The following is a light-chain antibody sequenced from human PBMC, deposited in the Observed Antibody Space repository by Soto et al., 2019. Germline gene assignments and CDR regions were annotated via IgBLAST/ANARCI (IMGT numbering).Light chain of an antibody. CDR3: QQYENLPT. CDR2: DAS. CDR1: QNINNY. V-gene: IGKV1-33*01. Sequence: EIQMTQNPSTLSASVGDRVTITCQASQNINNYLNWYQQKPGRAPKLLIYDASNLEAGVPSRFRGSGSGTDFTFTISRLQPEDIATYYCQQYENLPTFGQGTLLAIK. J-gene: IGKJ5*01.